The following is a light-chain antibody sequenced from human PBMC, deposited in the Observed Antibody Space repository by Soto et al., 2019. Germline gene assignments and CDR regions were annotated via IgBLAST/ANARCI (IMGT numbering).Light chain of an antibody. CDR1: QSVSIL. CDR2: GAT. J-gene: IGKJ1*01. Sequence: EIVMTQSPTTLSVSPGERATLSYRASQSVSILLAWYKQKPGKAPRIRIHGATTRATGIPARVSGSGSGTEVTITISSLQYEDFEVYYCQQYKNWPRTFGQGTKVDIK. CDR3: QQYKNWPRT. V-gene: IGKV3-15*01.